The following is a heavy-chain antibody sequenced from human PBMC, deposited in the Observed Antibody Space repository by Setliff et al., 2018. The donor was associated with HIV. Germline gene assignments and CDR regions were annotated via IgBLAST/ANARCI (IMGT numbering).Heavy chain of an antibody. CDR1: GDSISTDY. V-gene: IGHV4-59*12. J-gene: IGHJ5*02. CDR3: ARDRHYSGLGSYGP. CDR2: IYNSAST. Sequence: PSETLSLTCTVSGDSISTDYWTWIRQPPGKGLEWIGYIYNSASTSYNPSLKSRVTISIDTSRNQFSLRLTSVTAEDTAVYYCARDRHYSGLGSYGPWGPGTLVTVSS. D-gene: IGHD3-10*01.